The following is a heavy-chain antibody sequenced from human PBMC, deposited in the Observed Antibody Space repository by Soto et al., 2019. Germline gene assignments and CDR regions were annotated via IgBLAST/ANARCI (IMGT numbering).Heavy chain of an antibody. CDR1: GFTFSTYW. Sequence: GGSLRLSCAASGFTFSTYWMHWLRQVPGKGPVWVSRINNDGSGTAYADSVRGRFTISRDTAKNTLYLQMNSLRAEDTALYYCAREDFWSFAWGQGTLVTVSS. CDR3: AREDFWSFA. CDR2: INNDGSGT. V-gene: IGHV3-74*01. D-gene: IGHD3-3*01. J-gene: IGHJ5*02.